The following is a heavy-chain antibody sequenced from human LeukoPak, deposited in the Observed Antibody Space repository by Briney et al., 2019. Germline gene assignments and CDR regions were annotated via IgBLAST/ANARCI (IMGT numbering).Heavy chain of an antibody. Sequence: GGSLRLSCAASGFNFNNYEMNWVRQAPGKGLEWVSYISSSGSTIYYADSVKGRFTISRDNAKNSLSLQMNSLRAEDTAFYYCAKYGSYDNVWRSYRSRLGVDAFDTWGQGTMVIVSS. J-gene: IGHJ3*02. CDR3: AKYGSYDNVWRSYRSRLGVDAFDT. CDR2: ISSSGSTI. V-gene: IGHV3-48*03. CDR1: GFNFNNYE. D-gene: IGHD3-16*02.